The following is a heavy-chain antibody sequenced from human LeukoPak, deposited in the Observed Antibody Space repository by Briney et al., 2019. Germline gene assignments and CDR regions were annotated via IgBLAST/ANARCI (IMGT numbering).Heavy chain of an antibody. Sequence: SGTLSLTCTVSGGSISGSSYYWGWIRQSPGKGLEWIGSIYYSGSTYYNPSLKSRVTISVDTSKNQLSVRLSSVTAADTAVYYCARHGSDSGSYHKGPFGYWGQGTLVTVSS. J-gene: IGHJ4*02. D-gene: IGHD3-10*01. CDR1: GGSISGSSYY. CDR2: IYYSGST. V-gene: IGHV4-39*01. CDR3: ARHGSDSGSYHKGPFGY.